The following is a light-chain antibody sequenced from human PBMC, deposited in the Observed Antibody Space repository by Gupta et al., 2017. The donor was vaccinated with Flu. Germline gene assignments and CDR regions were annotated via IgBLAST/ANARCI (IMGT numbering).Light chain of an antibody. CDR3: CSYAGSTRYV. J-gene: IGLJ1*01. V-gene: IGLV2-8*01. CDR2: EVT. CDR1: SSDVGGYNY. Sequence: QSALTQPTSASGSPGQSVTISCTGTSSDVGGYNYVSWYQQHPGKAPQVMIYEVTKRPSGVPDRFSGSKSGNTASLTVSGLQAEDEADYYCCSYAGSTRYVFGTGTKVTVL.